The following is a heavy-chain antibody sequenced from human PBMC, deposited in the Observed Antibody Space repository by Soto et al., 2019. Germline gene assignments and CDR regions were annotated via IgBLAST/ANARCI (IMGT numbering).Heavy chain of an antibody. J-gene: IGHJ2*01. CDR3: ARVYDYSNNWYFDL. CDR1: GYTFTSYA. V-gene: IGHV1-3*01. D-gene: IGHD4-4*01. CDR2: INAGNGNT. Sequence: ASVKVSCKASGYTFTSYAMHWVRQAPGQRLEWMGWINAGNGNTKYSQKFQGRVTITRDTSASTAYMELSSLRSEDTAVYYCARVYDYSNNWYFDLWGRGTLVTVSS.